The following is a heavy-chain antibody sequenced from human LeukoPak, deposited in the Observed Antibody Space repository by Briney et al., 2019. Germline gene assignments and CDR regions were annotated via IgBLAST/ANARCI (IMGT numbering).Heavy chain of an antibody. Sequence: GASVKVSCTASGYTFTGYNIHWVRQAPGQGLEWMGWINPNSGGTDYTQKFQGRVTMTRDTSISTAYMELSRLRSDDTAVYYCARDDDYLSNWGQGTLVTVSS. CDR2: INPNSGGT. CDR3: ARDDDYLSN. J-gene: IGHJ4*02. V-gene: IGHV1-2*02. CDR1: GYTFTGYN. D-gene: IGHD3-16*01.